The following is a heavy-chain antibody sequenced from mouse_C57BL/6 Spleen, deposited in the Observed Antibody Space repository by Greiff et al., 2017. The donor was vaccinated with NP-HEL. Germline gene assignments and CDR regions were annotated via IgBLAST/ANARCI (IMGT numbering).Heavy chain of an antibody. CDR3: ARAYYYGSSYGYFDV. D-gene: IGHD1-1*01. CDR2: ISYDGSN. Sequence: EVKVEESGPGLVKPSQSLSLTCSVTGYSITSGYYWNWIRQFPGNKLEWMGYISYDGSNNYNPSLKNRISITRDTSKNQFFLKLNSVTTEDTATYYCARAYYYGSSYGYFDVWGTGTTVTVSS. J-gene: IGHJ1*03. CDR1: GYSITSGYY. V-gene: IGHV3-6*01.